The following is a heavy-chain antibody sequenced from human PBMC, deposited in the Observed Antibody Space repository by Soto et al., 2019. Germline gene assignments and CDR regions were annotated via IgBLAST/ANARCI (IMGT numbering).Heavy chain of an antibody. V-gene: IGHV1-8*01. CDR2: MNPDSGNS. CDR3: ARAYHLVPKF. Sequence: QVHLVQSGAEVRKPGASVRVSCKTSGYTFTHFDIHWVRQATGQGLEWVGWMNPDSGNSGFTQRFQGRVSMTRNASMSTAYMEIHCLTSADTAIYYCARAYHLVPKFWGQGTLVTVSS. D-gene: IGHD2-15*01. CDR1: GYTFTHFD. J-gene: IGHJ4*02.